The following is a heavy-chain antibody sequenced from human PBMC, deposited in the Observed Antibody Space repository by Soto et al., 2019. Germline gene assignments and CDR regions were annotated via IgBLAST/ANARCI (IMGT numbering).Heavy chain of an antibody. J-gene: IGHJ4*02. CDR3: AGDLGDYDSTGYFDS. D-gene: IGHD3-22*01. V-gene: IGHV3-48*01. Sequence: HPGGSLRLSCEASGFSFNIYSMNWVRQAPGKGLEWVSYIGGVGSAIYYADSVKGRFTISRDNAKNSLYLQMNSLRVEDTAVYYCAGDLGDYDSTGYFDSWGQGTLVT. CDR2: IGGVGSAI. CDR1: GFSFNIYS.